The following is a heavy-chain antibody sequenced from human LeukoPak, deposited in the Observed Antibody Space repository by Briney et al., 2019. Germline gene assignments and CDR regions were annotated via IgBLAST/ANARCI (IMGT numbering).Heavy chain of an antibody. CDR2: INHSGST. J-gene: IGHJ4*02. Sequence: SETLSLTCAVYGGSFSGYYWSWLRQPPGKGLGWIREINHSGSTNYNPSLKSRVTISVDTPKNQFSLKLSSVSAADTAVYYCARIVGATDYFDYWGQGTLVTVSS. CDR3: ARIVGATDYFDY. CDR1: GGSFSGYY. V-gene: IGHV4-34*01. D-gene: IGHD1-26*01.